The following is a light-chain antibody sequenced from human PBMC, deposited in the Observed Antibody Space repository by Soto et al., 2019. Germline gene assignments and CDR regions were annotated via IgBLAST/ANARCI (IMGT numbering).Light chain of an antibody. J-gene: IGKJ4*01. Sequence: DIQMTQSPSSLSASVGDRVTITCRASQSISHFVNWYQQRPGKAPKFLIYNGANLQSGVPSRFRGSGSGADFTLTISGLQPEDFATYYCQQYQTYSLITFGGGTKVEIK. CDR2: NGA. CDR1: QSISHF. CDR3: QQYQTYSLIT. V-gene: IGKV1-39*01.